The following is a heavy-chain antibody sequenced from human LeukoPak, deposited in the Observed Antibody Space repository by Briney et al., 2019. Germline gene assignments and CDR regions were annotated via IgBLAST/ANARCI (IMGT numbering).Heavy chain of an antibody. D-gene: IGHD6-19*01. J-gene: IGHJ4*02. Sequence: GGSLRLSCAASGFTFSSYAMSWVRQAPGKGLEWVPAISESGGSPSYADSMEGRLSISRDNSKNTLYLQMNNLRAEDTALYYCAKNQGQWLVPVDYWGQGTLVTVSS. CDR1: GFTFSSYA. CDR2: ISESGGSP. V-gene: IGHV3-23*01. CDR3: AKNQGQWLVPVDY.